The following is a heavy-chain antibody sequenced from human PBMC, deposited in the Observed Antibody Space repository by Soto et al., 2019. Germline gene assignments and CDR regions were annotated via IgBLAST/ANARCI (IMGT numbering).Heavy chain of an antibody. J-gene: IGHJ2*01. D-gene: IGHD1-26*01. CDR3: ARGGSLYWCFDL. CDR1: GYTFTSYA. V-gene: IGHV1-3*01. CDR2: INAGNGNT. Sequence: QVQLVQSGAEVKKPGASVKVSCKASGYTFTSYAMHWVRQAPGQRLEWMGWINAGNGNTKYSQKFQGRVTITRDTSASTADMELSSLRAEDTAVYFCARGGSLYWCFDLWGRGTLVTVSS.